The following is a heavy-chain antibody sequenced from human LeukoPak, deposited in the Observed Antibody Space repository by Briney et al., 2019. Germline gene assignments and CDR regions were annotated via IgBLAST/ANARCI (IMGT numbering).Heavy chain of an antibody. CDR3: AKDQGLYCSGGSCYSTLDY. Sequence: GGCLRLSCAASGFTFSSYGMHWVRQALGKGLEWVAFIRYDGRSKYYADSVQGRFIISRDTSKNTLYLQLNSLKVEDTAVYYCAKDQGLYCSGGSCYSTLDYWGQGTLVTVSS. D-gene: IGHD2-15*01. V-gene: IGHV3-30*02. CDR2: IRYDGRSK. CDR1: GFTFSSYG. J-gene: IGHJ4*02.